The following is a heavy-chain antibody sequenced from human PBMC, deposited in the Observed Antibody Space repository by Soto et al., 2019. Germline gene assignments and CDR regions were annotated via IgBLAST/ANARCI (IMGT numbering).Heavy chain of an antibody. D-gene: IGHD4-4*01. J-gene: IGHJ4*02. Sequence: SETLSLTCTVSGGSISSYYWSWIRQPPGKGLEWIGYIYYSGSTNYNPSLKSRVTISVDTSKNQFSLKLSSVTAADTAVYYCARGNSQFGYWGQGTLVTVSS. CDR1: GGSISSYY. CDR2: IYYSGST. V-gene: IGHV4-59*01. CDR3: ARGNSQFGY.